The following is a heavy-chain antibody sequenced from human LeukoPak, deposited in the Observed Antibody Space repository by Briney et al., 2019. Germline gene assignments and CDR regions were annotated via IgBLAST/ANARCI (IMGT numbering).Heavy chain of an antibody. D-gene: IGHD3-16*02. J-gene: IGHJ6*03. Sequence: ASVKVSCKASGYTFTGYYMHWVRQAPGQGLEWMGWINPNSGGTNYAQKFQGRVTMTRDTSLSTAYMELSRLRSDDTAVYYCARALKGNYYYYMDVWGKGTTVTVSS. CDR3: ARALKGNYYYYMDV. CDR1: GYTFTGYY. V-gene: IGHV1-2*02. CDR2: INPNSGGT.